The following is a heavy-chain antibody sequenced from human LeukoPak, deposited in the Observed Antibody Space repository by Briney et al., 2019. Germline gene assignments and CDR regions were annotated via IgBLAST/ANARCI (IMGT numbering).Heavy chain of an antibody. J-gene: IGHJ4*02. Sequence: GASVKVSCKASGGTFSSYAISWVRQAPGQGLAWMGRIIPMFDTVNYAQKFQGKVTITADKSTSTVYIEVSSLRSEDTAVYYCARDDYGDYVQGYWGQGTLVTVSS. CDR2: IIPMFDTV. CDR1: GGTFSSYA. D-gene: IGHD4-17*01. V-gene: IGHV1-69*06. CDR3: ARDDYGDYVQGY.